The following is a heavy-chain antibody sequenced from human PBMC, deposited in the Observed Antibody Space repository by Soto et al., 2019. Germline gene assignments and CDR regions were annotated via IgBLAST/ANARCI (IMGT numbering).Heavy chain of an antibody. Sequence: PLGALRLSCAASGFTFSRYWMNWVRQAPGKGLEWVANIKQDGTEKNYVDSVKGRFTISRDNARKSLYLQMDSLRAEDTAVYFCARGDTPMITGMDSFDIWGQGTMVTVSS. CDR1: GFTFSRYW. CDR2: IKQDGTEK. D-gene: IGHD5-18*01. J-gene: IGHJ3*02. CDR3: ARGDTPMITGMDSFDI. V-gene: IGHV3-7*01.